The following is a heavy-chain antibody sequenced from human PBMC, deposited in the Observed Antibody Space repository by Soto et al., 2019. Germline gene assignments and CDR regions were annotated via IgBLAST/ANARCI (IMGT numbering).Heavy chain of an antibody. V-gene: IGHV3-23*01. D-gene: IGHD6-19*01. CDR3: ARRGYSSGWYIDY. Sequence: PGGSLRLSCAASDFTFSNAWINWVRQAPGKGLEWVSGIVGSGVSTYYADSVKGRFTISRDNSKNTVYLQMNSLRDEDTAVYYCARRGYSSGWYIDYWGQGTLVTVSS. CDR2: IVGSGVST. CDR1: DFTFSNAW. J-gene: IGHJ4*02.